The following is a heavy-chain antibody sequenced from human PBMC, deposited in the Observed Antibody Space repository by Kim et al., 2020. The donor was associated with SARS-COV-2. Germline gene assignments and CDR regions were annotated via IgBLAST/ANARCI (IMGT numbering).Heavy chain of an antibody. V-gene: IGHV3-9*01. J-gene: IGHJ4*02. CDR2: ISWNSGSI. CDR3: AKLGSSWSFFDY. D-gene: IGHD6-13*01. Sequence: GGSLRLSCAASGFTFDDYAMHWVRQAPGKGLEWVSGISWNSGSISYADSVKGRFTISRDNAKNSLYLKMNSLRAEDTALYYCAKLGSSWSFFDYWGQGTLVPVSS. CDR1: GFTFDDYA.